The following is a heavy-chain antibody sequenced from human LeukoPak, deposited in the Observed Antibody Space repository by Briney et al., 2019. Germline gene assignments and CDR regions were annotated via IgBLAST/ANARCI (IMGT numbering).Heavy chain of an antibody. CDR1: GGSISSYY. D-gene: IGHD2-2*01. CDR3: ARHAPVEPPARAFDF. CDR2: INYSGGN. Sequence: SETLSLTCTVSGGSISSYYWSWIRQPPGKGLEWIGEINYSGGNNYNPSLKSRLTISVDTSKNQFSLRLSSVTAADTAIYYCARHAPVEPPARAFDFWGHGNLVVV. J-gene: IGHJ4*01. V-gene: IGHV4-34*01.